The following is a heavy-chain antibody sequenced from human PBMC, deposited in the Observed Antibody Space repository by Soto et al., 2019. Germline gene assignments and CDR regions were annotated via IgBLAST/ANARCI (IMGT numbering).Heavy chain of an antibody. D-gene: IGHD2-21*01. J-gene: IGHJ4*02. CDR1: GGSFSGHF. Sequence: SETLSLTCAVYGGSFSGHFWSWIRQPPRKGLEWIGEINHSGSTNFNPSLKRRVTISVDTSKNQFSLKVNSLTAAATAVYYCASGISPTVEVQRDAPDKYYFDSWGQRTGVTASS. CDR3: ASGISPTVEVQRDAPDKYYFDS. CDR2: INHSGST. V-gene: IGHV4-34*01.